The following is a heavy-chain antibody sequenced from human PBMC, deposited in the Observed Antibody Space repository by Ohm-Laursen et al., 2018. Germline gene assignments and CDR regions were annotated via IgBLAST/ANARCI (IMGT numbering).Heavy chain of an antibody. CDR1: GASIENYY. D-gene: IGHD6-19*01. V-gene: IGHV4-59*01. Sequence: TLSLTCNVSGASIENYYWTWIRQAPGKTLEWIGSINYRGTTNYNPSLKSRVTMSTHTSRNQFSLKLNSVTAADTAVYYCARGRSGWYSLWGQGTMVTVSS. CDR2: INYRGTT. J-gene: IGHJ3*01. CDR3: ARGRSGWYSL.